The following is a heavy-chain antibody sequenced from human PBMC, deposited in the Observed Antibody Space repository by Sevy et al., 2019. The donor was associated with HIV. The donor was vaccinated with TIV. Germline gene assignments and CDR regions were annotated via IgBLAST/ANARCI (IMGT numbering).Heavy chain of an antibody. CDR2: IDPSESQI. CDR1: GYSFNSHW. Sequence: GESLKISYKGSGYSFNSHWITWVRQVPGKGLEWMGRIDPSESQINYSPSFEGHVTLSVDKSLTTAYLQWSSLKASDTAIYYCARHLYYDSYPDLAYWGQGTLVTVSS. D-gene: IGHD3-3*01. V-gene: IGHV5-10-1*01. J-gene: IGHJ4*02. CDR3: ARHLYYDSYPDLAY.